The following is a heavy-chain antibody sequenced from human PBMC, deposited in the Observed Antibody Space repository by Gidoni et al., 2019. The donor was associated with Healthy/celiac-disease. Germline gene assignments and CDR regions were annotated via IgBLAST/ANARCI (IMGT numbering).Heavy chain of an antibody. CDR3: ARVGSTVVTPSDYYYYMDV. CDR1: GFTFSSYS. CDR2: ISSSSSYI. D-gene: IGHD4-17*01. J-gene: IGHJ6*03. V-gene: IGHV3-21*01. Sequence: EVQLVESGGGLVKPGGSLRLSCAASGFTFSSYSMNWVRQAPGQGLEWVSSISSSSSYIYYADSVKGRVTISRDNAKNSLYLQMNSLRAEDTAVYYCARVGSTVVTPSDYYYYMDVWGKGTTVTVSS.